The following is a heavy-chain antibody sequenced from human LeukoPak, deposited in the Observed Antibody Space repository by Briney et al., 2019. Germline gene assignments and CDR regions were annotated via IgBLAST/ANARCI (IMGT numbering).Heavy chain of an antibody. Sequence: SETLSLTCTVSGGSISSSSYYWGWIHQPPGKGLEWIGSIYYSGSTYYNPSLKSRVTISVDTSKNQFSLKLSSVTAADTAVYYCASTRKLGEFYWTPYYYYGMDVWGQGTTVTVSS. CDR2: IYYSGST. V-gene: IGHV4-39*01. CDR3: ASTRKLGEFYWTPYYYYGMDV. J-gene: IGHJ6*02. D-gene: IGHD3-10*01. CDR1: GGSISSSSYY.